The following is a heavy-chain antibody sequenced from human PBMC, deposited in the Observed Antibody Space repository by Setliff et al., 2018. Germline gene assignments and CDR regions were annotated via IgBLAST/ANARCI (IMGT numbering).Heavy chain of an antibody. J-gene: IGHJ4*02. V-gene: IGHV1-46*01. Sequence: PGPQVKVSCKASGYTFTGYYMHWVRQAPGQGLEWMGIIDPSGDYTNYAQKFQGRVTMTRDTSTTTVYMELSSLRSDDTAVYFCTSSRAPRVVLAADFDLWGQGIPVTVSS. CDR2: IDPSGDYT. CDR3: TSSRAPRVVLAADFDL. D-gene: IGHD3-16*01. CDR1: GYTFTGYY.